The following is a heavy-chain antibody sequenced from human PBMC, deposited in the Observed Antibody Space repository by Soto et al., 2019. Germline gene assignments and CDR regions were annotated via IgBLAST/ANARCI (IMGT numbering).Heavy chain of an antibody. CDR1: GGSITSGGHY. CDR2: IYYSGST. CDR3: ARAHGTALDY. J-gene: IGHJ4*02. D-gene: IGHD1-26*01. V-gene: IGHV4-31*03. Sequence: PSETLSLTCTVSGGSITSGGHYWGWIRQHPGKGLEWIGYIYYSGSTYYNPSLKSRVTMSVDTSKNQFSLKLSSVTAADTAVYYCARAHGTALDYWGQGTLVTVSS.